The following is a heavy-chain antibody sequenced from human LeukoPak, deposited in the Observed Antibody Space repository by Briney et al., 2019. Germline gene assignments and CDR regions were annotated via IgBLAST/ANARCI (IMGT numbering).Heavy chain of an antibody. V-gene: IGHV1-69*05. CDR3: AGGSYDFWRGHYSRDNYHYYMDV. CDR1: GGSFSSYA. J-gene: IGHJ6*03. CDR2: IIPVFGST. D-gene: IGHD3-3*01. Sequence: ASVKVSCKASGGSFSSYAISWVRQAPGQGPEWMGGIIPVFGSTKYAEKYQGRVTMTTDESTGTAYMELRSLRSDDTAVYFCAGGSYDFWRGHYSRDNYHYYMDVWGTGTTVTVSS.